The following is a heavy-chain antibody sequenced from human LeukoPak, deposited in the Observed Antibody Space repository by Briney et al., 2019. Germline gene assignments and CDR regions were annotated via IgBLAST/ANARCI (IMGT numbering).Heavy chain of an antibody. Sequence: QPGGSLRLSCAASGFTLTSYAMGWVRQAPGRGLEWVSTVSGGGGSTYYAVSLKGRFTISRDNSKNTLYLQMNSLRAEDTAVYYCAKGCGDTCYSDFDFWGQGALVTVSS. CDR3: AKGCGDTCYSDFDF. V-gene: IGHV3-23*01. CDR1: GFTLTSYA. J-gene: IGHJ4*02. D-gene: IGHD2-15*01. CDR2: VSGGGGST.